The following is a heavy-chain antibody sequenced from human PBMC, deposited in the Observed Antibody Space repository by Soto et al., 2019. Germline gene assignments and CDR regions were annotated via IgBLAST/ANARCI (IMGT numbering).Heavy chain of an antibody. V-gene: IGHV6-1*01. J-gene: IGHJ5*02. CDR2: TYFRSKWYN. D-gene: IGHD5-12*01. CDR1: GDSVSGNTAS. Sequence: SRTLSLTCAMSGDSVSGNTASWNWIRQSPSRGLEWLGRTYFRSKWYNDYAVSVKSRIIINPDTSNNQFSLQLNSVTPEDTAVYFCAKGDDLGPKTGYAFDPWGQGIMVTVSS. CDR3: AKGDDLGPKTGYAFDP.